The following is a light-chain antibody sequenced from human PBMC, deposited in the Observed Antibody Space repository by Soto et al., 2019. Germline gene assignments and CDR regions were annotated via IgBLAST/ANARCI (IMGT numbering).Light chain of an antibody. CDR3: SSYTSSSTLGVV. V-gene: IGLV2-8*01. CDR2: VVN. Sequence: QSVLTQPPSASGSPGQSVTISCTGTNNDIGGYTYVSWYQQLPGKAPKLMIYVVNKRPSGIPDRFSGSKSGNTASLTVSGLQPEDEADYYCSSYTSSSTLGVVFGGGTKLTVL. CDR1: NNDIGGYTY. J-gene: IGLJ2*01.